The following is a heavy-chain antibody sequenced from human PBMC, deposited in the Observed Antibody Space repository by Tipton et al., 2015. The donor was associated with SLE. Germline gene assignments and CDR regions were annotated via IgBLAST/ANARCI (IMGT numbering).Heavy chain of an antibody. CDR2: IGWDSAYI. CDR3: VRVGTPDYYMDV. D-gene: IGHD7-27*01. CDR1: GFSVDDYA. V-gene: IGHV3-9*01. J-gene: IGHJ6*03. Sequence: SLRLSCAASGFSVDDYAMHWVRQAPGKGLEWVAGIGWDSAYIAYEDSVEGRFTISRDNAKKSLYLQMDSLRPDDTAFYYCVRVGTPDYYMDVWGKGTRVTVSS.